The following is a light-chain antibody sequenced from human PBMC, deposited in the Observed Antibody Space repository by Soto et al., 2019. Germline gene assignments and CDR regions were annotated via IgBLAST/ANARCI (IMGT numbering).Light chain of an antibody. CDR1: QSVSRY. CDR3: HQRSNWLT. J-gene: IGKJ4*01. CDR2: DAS. V-gene: IGKV3-11*01. Sequence: EIVLTQSPATLSLSPGERATLSCRASQSVSRYLAWYQQKPGQAPRLLIYDASNRATGIPARFSGSGSGTDFTLTISSLEPEDFAVYCCHQRSNWLTFGGGTKVEIK.